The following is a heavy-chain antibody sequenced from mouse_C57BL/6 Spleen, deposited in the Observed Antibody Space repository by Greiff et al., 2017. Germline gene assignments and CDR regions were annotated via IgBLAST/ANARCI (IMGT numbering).Heavy chain of an antibody. CDR1: GYTFTSYW. CDR3: ATPLGSRYARDY. CDR2: IYPSDSET. J-gene: IGHJ4*01. V-gene: IGHV1-61*01. Sequence: QVQLQQPGAELVRPGSSVKLSCKASGYTFTSYWMDWVKQRPGQGLEWIGNIYPSDSETHYNQKFKDKATLTVDKSSSTAYMQLSSLTSEDSAVYYCATPLGSRYARDYWGQGTSVTVSS.